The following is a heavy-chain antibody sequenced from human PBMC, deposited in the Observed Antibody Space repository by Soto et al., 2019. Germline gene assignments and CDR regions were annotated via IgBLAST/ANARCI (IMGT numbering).Heavy chain of an antibody. Sequence: VGSLRLSCVSSVFSLANYPMNCVRHTPGKCLEWISYSSPRGDTIYYADSVEGRFTISRDNARNSLSLHMSSLRDEDSALYYSAKAPQPNVGWDYYFESWGQGVLVSVSS. D-gene: IGHD6-19*01. V-gene: IGHV3-48*02. CDR3: AKAPQPNVGWDYYFES. J-gene: IGHJ4*02. CDR2: SSPRGDTI. CDR1: VFSLANYP.